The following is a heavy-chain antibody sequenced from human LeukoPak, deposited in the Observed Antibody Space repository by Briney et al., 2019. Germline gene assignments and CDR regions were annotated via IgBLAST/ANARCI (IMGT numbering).Heavy chain of an antibody. V-gene: IGHV1-18*01. Sequence: GASVQVSCKASGYTFTSYGISWVRQATGQGLAWMGWISAYNGNTNYAQKLHGRVTMTTDTSTSTAYMELRSLRSDDTAVYYCARDPGYGGSVDYWGQGTLVTVSS. CDR2: ISAYNGNT. J-gene: IGHJ4*02. CDR3: ARDPGYGGSVDY. CDR1: GYTFTSYG. D-gene: IGHD4-23*01.